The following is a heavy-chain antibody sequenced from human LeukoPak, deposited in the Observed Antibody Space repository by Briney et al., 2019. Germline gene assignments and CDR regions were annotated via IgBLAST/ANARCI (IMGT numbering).Heavy chain of an antibody. CDR3: AQGRQDVNMIIVVMAGVSYYLDV. Sequence: SETLSLTCAVYGGSFSDYYWTWIRQTPGKGLEWIGEMSPSGSSNYNPSLKSRVTISVDTSKNQFSLKLRSVTAADTAVYYCAQGRQDVNMIIVVMAGVSYYLDVWSKGTTVTVS. CDR1: GGSFSDYY. V-gene: IGHV4-34*01. D-gene: IGHD3-22*01. J-gene: IGHJ6*03. CDR2: MSPSGSS.